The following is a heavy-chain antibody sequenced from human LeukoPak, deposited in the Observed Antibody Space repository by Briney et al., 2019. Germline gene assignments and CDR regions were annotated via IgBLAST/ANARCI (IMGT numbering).Heavy chain of an antibody. CDR2: LYSDGNT. CDR3: ARGVEPLAANTLAY. Sequence: GGSLRLSCAASGFTVITNDMTWVRQAPGKGLEWVSVLYSDGNTKYADSVQGRFTISRDKYKNTLYLEMNSLSHDDTAVYYCARGVEPLAANTLAYWGQGTLVTVSS. CDR1: GFTVITND. D-gene: IGHD1-14*01. J-gene: IGHJ4*02. V-gene: IGHV3-53*01.